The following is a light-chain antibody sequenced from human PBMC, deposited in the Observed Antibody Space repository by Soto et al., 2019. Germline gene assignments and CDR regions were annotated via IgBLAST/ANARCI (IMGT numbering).Light chain of an antibody. CDR1: QSISSW. CDR3: QHYNSYPLT. Sequence: DIQMTQSPSTLSASVGDRVTITCRASQSISSWLAWYQQKPGKAPKLLIYKASNLQTGVPSRFSGSASGTEFTLTINSLQPDDIATYDCQHYNSYPLTFGGGTKVEIK. CDR2: KAS. V-gene: IGKV1-5*03. J-gene: IGKJ4*01.